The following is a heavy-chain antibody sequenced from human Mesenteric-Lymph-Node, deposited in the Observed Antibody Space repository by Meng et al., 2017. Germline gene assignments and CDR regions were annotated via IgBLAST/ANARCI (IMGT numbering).Heavy chain of an antibody. CDR3: AVGVYDSSGYSDY. J-gene: IGHJ4*02. CDR1: GGSFSGYY. CDR2: INHSGST. Sequence: GSLRLSCAVYGGSFSGYYWSWIRQPPGKGLEWIGEINHSGSTNYNPSLKSRVTISVDTSKNQFSLKLSSVTAADTAVYYCAVGVYDSSGYSDYWGQGTLVTVSS. D-gene: IGHD3-22*01. V-gene: IGHV4-34*01.